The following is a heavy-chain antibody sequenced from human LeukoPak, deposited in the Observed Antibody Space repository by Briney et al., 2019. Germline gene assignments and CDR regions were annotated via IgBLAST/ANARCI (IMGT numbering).Heavy chain of an antibody. V-gene: IGHV3-7*05. CDR3: ARDPDILTGVAYDF. J-gene: IGHJ3*01. CDR2: INQDGSKK. CDR1: GFSFSSDW. D-gene: IGHD3-9*01. Sequence: GSLRLSCAASGFSFSSDWMNWVRQAPGKGLEWVANINQDGSKKYYVDSVKGRFTISRDNAKNSLYLQMNSLRAEDTAVYYCARDPDILTGVAYDFWGQGTMVTVSS.